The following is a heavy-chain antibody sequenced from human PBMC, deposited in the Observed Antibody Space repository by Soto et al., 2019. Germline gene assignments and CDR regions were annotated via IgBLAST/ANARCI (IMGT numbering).Heavy chain of an antibody. CDR2: INTNNGGT. J-gene: IGHJ5*02. Sequence: ASVKVFCKASGYTFTGYLMHWVRQAPGQGLEWMGWINTNNGGTNSAQKFQDRITISADKSTTTAYMELNSLTSDDTALYYCVRGTTGAGYFTGWLDPWGQGTLVTVSS. CDR1: GYTFTGYL. V-gene: IGHV1-2*02. CDR3: VRGTTGAGYFTGWLDP. D-gene: IGHD2-8*02.